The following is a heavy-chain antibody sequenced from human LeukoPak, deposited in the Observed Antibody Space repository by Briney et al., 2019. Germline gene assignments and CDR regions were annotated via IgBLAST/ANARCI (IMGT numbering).Heavy chain of an antibody. CDR2: IYSSGST. V-gene: IGHV4-61*02. CDR3: AREKIGYYDSSGCGWFDP. CDR1: GDSITSVSYS. D-gene: IGHD3-22*01. Sequence: SETLSLTCTVSGDSITSVSYSWSWIRQPAGKGLEWIGRIYSSGSTNSNPSLKSRVTISVDTSKKQFSLKLNSVTAADTAVYYCAREKIGYYDSSGCGWFDPWGQGTLVTVSS. J-gene: IGHJ5*02.